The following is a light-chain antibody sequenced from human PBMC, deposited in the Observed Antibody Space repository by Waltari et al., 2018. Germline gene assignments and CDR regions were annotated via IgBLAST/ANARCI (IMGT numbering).Light chain of an antibody. CDR2: DAS. V-gene: IGKV3-11*01. CDR1: QSVSSY. Sequence: EIVLTQSPATLSLSPGERATLSCRASQSVSSYLAWYQQKPGKAPRHLIYDASNRSTGIPARFSGSGSGTDFTLTISSLEPEDFAVYYCQQRSNGFTFGPGTKVDIK. CDR3: QQRSNGFT. J-gene: IGKJ3*01.